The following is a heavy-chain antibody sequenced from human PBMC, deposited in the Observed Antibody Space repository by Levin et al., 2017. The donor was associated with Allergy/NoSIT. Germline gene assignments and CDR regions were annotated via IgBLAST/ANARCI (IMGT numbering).Heavy chain of an antibody. CDR2: IIPIFGTA. D-gene: IGHD6-19*01. J-gene: IGHJ3*02. CDR1: GGTFSSYA. CDR3: ARDRAGSGWYNVGNAFDN. Sequence: KISCKASGGTFSSYAISWVRQAPGQGLEWMGGIIPIFGTANYAQKFQGRVTITADESTSTAYMELSSLRSEDTAVYYCARDRAGSGWYNVGNAFDNWGQGTMVTVSS. V-gene: IGHV1-69*01.